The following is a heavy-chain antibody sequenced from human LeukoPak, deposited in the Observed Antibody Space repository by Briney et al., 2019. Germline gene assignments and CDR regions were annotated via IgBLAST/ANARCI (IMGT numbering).Heavy chain of an antibody. V-gene: IGHV3-9*03. J-gene: IGHJ3*02. Sequence: PGRSLRLSCAASGFTFDDHAMHWVRQALGKGLEWVSGISWNSGTIGYADSVKGRFTISRDNAKNSLYLQMNSLRAEDMALYYCAKDLTYYYDSSGFRDNAFDIWGQGTMVTVSS. CDR3: AKDLTYYYDSSGFRDNAFDI. CDR2: ISWNSGTI. D-gene: IGHD3-22*01. CDR1: GFTFDDHA.